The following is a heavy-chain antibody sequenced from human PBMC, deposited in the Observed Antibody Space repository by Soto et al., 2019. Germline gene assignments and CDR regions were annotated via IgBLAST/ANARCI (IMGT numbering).Heavy chain of an antibody. D-gene: IGHD5-12*01. CDR2: ISWNSGSI. J-gene: IGHJ6*03. V-gene: IGHV3-9*01. CDR3: AKDRTYSGYGGYMDV. CDR1: GFTFDDYA. Sequence: GGSLRLSCAASGFTFDDYAMHWVRQAPGKGLEWVSGISWNSGSIGYADSVKGRFTISRDNAKNSLYLQMNSLRPEDTALYYFAKDRTYSGYGGYMDVWGKGTTVTVSS.